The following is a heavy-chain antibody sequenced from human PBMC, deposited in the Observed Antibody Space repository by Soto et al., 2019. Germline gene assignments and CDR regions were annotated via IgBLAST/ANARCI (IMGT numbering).Heavy chain of an antibody. Sequence: QVQLVESGGGVVQPGRSLRLSCGTSGFSFSSYVPHWVRQAPGKGLEWVAVLSYYERDKYYADSVKGRFTISRDNSKNTLYLQMNSLRAEDTAVYYCAREGSGDAYNAGGAMDYWGQGTLVTVSS. D-gene: IGHD2-2*01. CDR3: AREGSGDAYNAGGAMDY. CDR2: LSYYERDK. J-gene: IGHJ4*02. CDR1: GFSFSSYV. V-gene: IGHV3-30*03.